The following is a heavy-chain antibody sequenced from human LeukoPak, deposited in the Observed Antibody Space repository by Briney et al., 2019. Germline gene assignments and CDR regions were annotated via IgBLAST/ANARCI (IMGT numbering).Heavy chain of an antibody. CDR1: GGSISSYY. Sequence: SETLSLTCTVSGGSISSYYWSWIRQPPGKGLEWIGYIYYSGSTNYNPSLKSRVTISVDTSKNQFSLKLSSVTAADTAVYYCARVALNYCSGGSCHPFFDYWGQGTLVAVSS. V-gene: IGHV4-59*01. CDR2: IYYSGST. CDR3: ARVALNYCSGGSCHPFFDY. J-gene: IGHJ4*02. D-gene: IGHD2-15*01.